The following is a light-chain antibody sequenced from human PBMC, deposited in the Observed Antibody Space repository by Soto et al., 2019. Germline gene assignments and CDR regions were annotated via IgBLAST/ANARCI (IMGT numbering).Light chain of an antibody. Sequence: DIQMTQSPSSLSASVGDRVSITCRAKQDIANFSAWYQHKPGKVPTLLIYAASTLQAGVPSRFSGSASGTDCTLTISSLQPEDVATYYCQKYNSPPRTFGQGTKVEV. CDR2: AAS. V-gene: IGKV1-27*01. J-gene: IGKJ1*01. CDR3: QKYNSPPRT. CDR1: QDIANF.